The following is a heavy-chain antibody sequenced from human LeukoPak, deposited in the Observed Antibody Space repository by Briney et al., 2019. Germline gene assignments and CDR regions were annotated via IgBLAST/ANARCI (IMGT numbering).Heavy chain of an antibody. V-gene: IGHV3-30*02. CDR3: AKGESIAVAGTVY. J-gene: IGHJ4*02. CDR2: IRYDGSNK. Sequence: GGSLRLSCAASGFTFSSYGMHWVRQAPGKGLEWVAFIRYDGSNKYYADSVKGRFTISRDNSKNTLYLQMNSLRAEDTAVYYCAKGESIAVAGTVYWGQGTLVTVSS. CDR1: GFTFSSYG. D-gene: IGHD6-19*01.